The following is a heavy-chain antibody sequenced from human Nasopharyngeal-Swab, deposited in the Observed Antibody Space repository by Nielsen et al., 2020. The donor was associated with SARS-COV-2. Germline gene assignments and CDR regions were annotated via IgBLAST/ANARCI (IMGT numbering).Heavy chain of an antibody. D-gene: IGHD2-21*02. CDR2: IYPGDSSI. CDR3: ASRGDCNGNPCYSDY. Sequence: GESLKISCNASGYSFTNYWIGWVRQMPGTGLEWMGLIYPGDSSIRYIPSFQGQVTISVDKSISTTYLQWSNRKASDAATYYCASRGDCNGNPCYSDYWGQGTLVTVSS. J-gene: IGHJ4*02. V-gene: IGHV5-51*01. CDR1: GYSFTNYW.